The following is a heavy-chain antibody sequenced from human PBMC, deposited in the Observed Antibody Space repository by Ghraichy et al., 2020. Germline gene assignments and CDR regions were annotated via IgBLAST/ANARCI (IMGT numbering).Heavy chain of an antibody. D-gene: IGHD3-3*01. Sequence: GGSLRLSCAASGFTFSSYEMNWVRQAPGKGLEWVSYISSSGSTIYYADSVKGRFTISRDNAKNSLYLQMNSLRAEDTAVYYCASSLRLEWLQPFDYWGQGTLVTVSS. CDR3: ASSLRLEWLQPFDY. V-gene: IGHV3-48*03. CDR2: ISSSGSTI. CDR1: GFTFSSYE. J-gene: IGHJ4*02.